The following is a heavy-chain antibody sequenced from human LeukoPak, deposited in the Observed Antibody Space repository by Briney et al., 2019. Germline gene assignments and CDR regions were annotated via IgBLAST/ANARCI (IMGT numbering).Heavy chain of an antibody. J-gene: IGHJ6*02. CDR3: ARPHLGDGPRGYYYYGMDV. D-gene: IGHD5-24*01. CDR1: GGTFSSYA. Sequence: GASVKVSCKASGGTFSSYAISWVRQAPGQGLEWMGRIIPILGIANYAQKFQGRVTITADKSTSTAYMELSSLRSEDTAVYYCARPHLGDGPRGYYYYGMDVWGQGTTVTVSS. V-gene: IGHV1-69*04. CDR2: IIPILGIA.